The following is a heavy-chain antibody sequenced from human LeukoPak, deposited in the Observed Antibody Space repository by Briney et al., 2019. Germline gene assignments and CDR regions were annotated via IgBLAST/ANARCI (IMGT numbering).Heavy chain of an antibody. CDR3: ARDGDRSSWSPEYYFDY. V-gene: IGHV3-7*01. Sequence: PGGSLRLXCAASGFTFSSYWMSWVRQAPGKGLEWVANIKQDGSEKYYVDSVKGRFTISRDNAKNSLYLQMNSLRAEDTAVYYCARDGDRSSWSPEYYFDYWGQGTLVTVSS. D-gene: IGHD2-8*01. CDR2: IKQDGSEK. J-gene: IGHJ4*02. CDR1: GFTFSSYW.